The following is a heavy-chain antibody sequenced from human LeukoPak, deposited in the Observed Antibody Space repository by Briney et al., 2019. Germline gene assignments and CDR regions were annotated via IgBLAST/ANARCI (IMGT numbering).Heavy chain of an antibody. CDR1: GFTFTTFW. CDR2: INHDGSST. J-gene: IGHJ4*02. D-gene: IGHD1-26*01. Sequence: GGSLRLSCATSGFTFTTFWMHWVRHAPGKGLVWVSRINHDGSSTNYADSVKGRFTISRDNAKNTVYLQMNSLRAEDTAVYYCARGNSGSPDYWGQGTLVTVSS. V-gene: IGHV3-74*01. CDR3: ARGNSGSPDY.